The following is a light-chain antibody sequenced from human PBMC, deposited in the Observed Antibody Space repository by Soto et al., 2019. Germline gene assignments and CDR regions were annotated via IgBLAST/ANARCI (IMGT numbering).Light chain of an antibody. J-gene: IGKJ1*01. CDR3: QQYKNWPRT. CDR2: EAS. CDR1: KTISNN. V-gene: IGKV3D-15*01. Sequence: EIVMTQSPATLSMSPGERATLSCRASKTISNNLVWYQQKPGQAPRLLIHEASTRATGIPARFSGSGSGTEFTLTISSLQSEDFAVYYCQQYKNWPRTFGQGTKVEIK.